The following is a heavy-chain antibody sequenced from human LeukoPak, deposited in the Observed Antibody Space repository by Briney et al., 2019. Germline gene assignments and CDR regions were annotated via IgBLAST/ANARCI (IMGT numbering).Heavy chain of an antibody. CDR2: INDNGGRT. J-gene: IGHJ4*02. CDR3: VKDVGGSYAFDY. Sequence: GGSLRLSCSASGFTFSRYAMHCVRQAPGKGLEYVSGINDNGGRTHYGDSAKGRFSISRDNSKNTLHLQMSTLRAEDTALYYCVKDVGGSYAFDYWGQGILVTVAS. CDR1: GFTFSRYA. D-gene: IGHD1-26*01. V-gene: IGHV3-64D*09.